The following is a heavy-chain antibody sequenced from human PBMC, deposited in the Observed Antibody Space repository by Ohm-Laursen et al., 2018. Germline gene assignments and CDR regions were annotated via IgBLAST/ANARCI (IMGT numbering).Heavy chain of an antibody. Sequence: GTLSLTCAVSGGSFTNFYLNWIRQPPGKGLEWIGEITNAGNANNNPSLKSRVTISVDTSKNQFSLKLSSVTAADTAVYYCARVLARYYDSSGYGYWGQGTLVTVSS. V-gene: IGHV4-34*01. D-gene: IGHD3-22*01. J-gene: IGHJ4*02. CDR1: GGSFTNFY. CDR2: ITNAGNA. CDR3: ARVLARYYDSSGYGY.